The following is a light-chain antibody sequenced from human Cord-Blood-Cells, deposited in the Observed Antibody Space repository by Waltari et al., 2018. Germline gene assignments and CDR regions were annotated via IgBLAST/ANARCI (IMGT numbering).Light chain of an antibody. Sequence: QSALTQPASVSGSPGQSITISCTGSSSDVGGSNYVSWYQQHPGNAPKLMSYDVSNRPSGVSNRFSGSKSGNTASLTISGLQAEDEADYYCSSYTSSSTRVFGGGTKLTVL. CDR3: SSYTSSSTRV. J-gene: IGLJ3*02. V-gene: IGLV2-14*01. CDR2: DVS. CDR1: SSDVGGSNY.